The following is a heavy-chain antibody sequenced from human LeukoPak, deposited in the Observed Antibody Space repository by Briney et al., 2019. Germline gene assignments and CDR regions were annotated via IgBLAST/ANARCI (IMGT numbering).Heavy chain of an antibody. V-gene: IGHV4-59*12. Sequence: PSETLSLTCTVSGGSISSYYWSWIRQPPGKELEGMGYIYYSGSTNYNPSLKSRVTISVDTSKNQFSLKLSSVTAADTAVYYCATYYYDSSGYNPFDYWGQGTLVTVSS. CDR1: GGSISSYY. CDR2: IYYSGST. CDR3: ATYYYDSSGYNPFDY. J-gene: IGHJ4*02. D-gene: IGHD3-22*01.